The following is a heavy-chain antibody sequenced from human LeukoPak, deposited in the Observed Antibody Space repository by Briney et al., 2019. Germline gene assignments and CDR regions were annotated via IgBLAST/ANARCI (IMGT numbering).Heavy chain of an antibody. V-gene: IGHV4-38-2*01. CDR2: IYRSGIT. CDR1: GYSISSGYH. CDR3: ARINWIPDF. J-gene: IGHJ4*02. Sequence: SETLSLTCAVSGYSISSGYHWGWIRQPPGKGLEWIGNIYRSGITYYNPYLKSRVTMSVDTSKNQFSLKLTSVTAADTVVYYCARINWIPDFWGQGTLVTVSS. D-gene: IGHD1-20*01.